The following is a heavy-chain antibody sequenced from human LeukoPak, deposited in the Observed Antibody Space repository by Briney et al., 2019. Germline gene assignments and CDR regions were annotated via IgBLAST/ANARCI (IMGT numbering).Heavy chain of an antibody. CDR1: GGSISSGDYS. D-gene: IGHD5-18*01. J-gene: IGHJ3*02. Sequence: SETLSLTCTVSGGSISSGDYSWSWIRQPPGKGLEWIGYIYYSGSTYYNPSLKSRVTISVDTSKNQFSLKLSSVTAADTAVYYCARENVDTAMVGAFDIWGQGTMVTVSS. CDR2: IYYSGST. V-gene: IGHV4-30-4*01. CDR3: ARENVDTAMVGAFDI.